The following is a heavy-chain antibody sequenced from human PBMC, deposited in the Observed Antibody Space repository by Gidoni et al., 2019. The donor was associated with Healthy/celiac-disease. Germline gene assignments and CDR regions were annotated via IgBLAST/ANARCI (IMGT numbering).Heavy chain of an antibody. CDR1: GFTFSSYG. CDR2: IADDGSNK. V-gene: IGHV3-30*03. J-gene: IGHJ3*02. Sequence: QVQLVESGGGVVQPGRSLRLSCAASGFTFSSYGMHWVRQAPGKGLEWVAVIADDGSNKYYADSVKGRFTISRDNSKNTLYLQMNSLRAEDTAVYYCAGDIVATASAGAFDIWGQGTMVTVSS. CDR3: AGDIVATASAGAFDI. D-gene: IGHD5-12*01.